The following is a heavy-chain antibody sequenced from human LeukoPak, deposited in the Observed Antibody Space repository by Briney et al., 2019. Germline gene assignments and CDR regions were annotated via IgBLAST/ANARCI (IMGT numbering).Heavy chain of an antibody. D-gene: IGHD3-3*01. CDR3: ARVEADYYYYGMDV. CDR1: GGSISSYY. Sequence: SETLSLTCTVSGGSISSYYWSWIRQPPGKGLEWIGYIYSSGSANYNPSLKSRVTISVDTSKNQFSLKLSSVTAADTAVYYCARVEADYYYYGMDVWGQGTTVTVSS. CDR2: IYSSGSA. V-gene: IGHV4-59*12. J-gene: IGHJ6*02.